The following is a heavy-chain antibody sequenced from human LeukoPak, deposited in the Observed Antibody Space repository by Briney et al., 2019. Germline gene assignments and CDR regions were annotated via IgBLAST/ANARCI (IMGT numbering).Heavy chain of an antibody. V-gene: IGHV3-23*01. CDR1: GFTFSSYA. D-gene: IGHD3-3*01. CDR2: ISGSGGST. Sequence: GRSLRLSCAASGFTFSSYAMSWVRQAPGKGLEWVSAISGSGGSTYYADSVKGRFTISRDNSKNTLYLQMNSLRAEDTAVYYCAKEAGYDFWSGYPYPYYFDYWGQGTLVTVSS. J-gene: IGHJ4*02. CDR3: AKEAGYDFWSGYPYPYYFDY.